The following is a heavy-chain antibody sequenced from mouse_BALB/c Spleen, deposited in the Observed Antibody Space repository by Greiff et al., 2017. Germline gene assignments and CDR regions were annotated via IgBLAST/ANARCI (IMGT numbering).Heavy chain of an antibody. Sequence: LVESGPGLVKPSQSLSLTCSVTGYSITSGYYWNWIRQFPGNKLEWMGYISYDGSNNYNPSLKNRISITRDTSKNQFFLKLNSVTTEDTATYYCAKFITTVRAWFAYWGQGTLVTVSA. CDR2: ISYDGSN. D-gene: IGHD1-1*01. CDR3: AKFITTVRAWFAY. J-gene: IGHJ3*01. V-gene: IGHV3-6*02. CDR1: GYSITSGYY.